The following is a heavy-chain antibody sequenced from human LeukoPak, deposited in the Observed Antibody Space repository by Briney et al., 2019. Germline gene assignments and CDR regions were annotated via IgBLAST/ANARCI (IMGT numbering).Heavy chain of an antibody. D-gene: IGHD2-21*02. CDR1: GFTFSSYA. V-gene: IGHV3-23*01. Sequence: GASLRLSCAASGFTFSSYAMSWVRQAPGKGLEWVSAIGGSGGSTYYADSVKGRFTISRDNSKNTLYLQMNSMRAEDTAVYYCAKGFNVVVTAMDYWGQGTLVTVSS. J-gene: IGHJ4*02. CDR2: IGGSGGST. CDR3: AKGFNVVVTAMDY.